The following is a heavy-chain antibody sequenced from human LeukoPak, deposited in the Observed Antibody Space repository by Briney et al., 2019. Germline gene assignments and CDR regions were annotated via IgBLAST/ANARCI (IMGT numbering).Heavy chain of an antibody. Sequence: GGSLRLSCAASGFTFIRYWMSWVRKAPGKQLQWVANIKQDESEKYYVDSVKGRFPISRDNAKNSLYLQMNSLRAEDTAVYYCARADSSIAARLSRSSIFNYYYYMDVWGKGTTVTVSS. CDR2: IKQDESEK. D-gene: IGHD6-6*01. CDR1: GFTFIRYW. CDR3: ARADSSIAARLSRSSIFNYYYYMDV. J-gene: IGHJ6*03. V-gene: IGHV3-7*01.